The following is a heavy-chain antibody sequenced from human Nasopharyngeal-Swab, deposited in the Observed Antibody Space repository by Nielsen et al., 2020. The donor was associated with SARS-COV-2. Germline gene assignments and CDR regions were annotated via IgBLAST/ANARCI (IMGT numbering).Heavy chain of an antibody. V-gene: IGHV4-34*01. J-gene: IGHJ5*02. D-gene: IGHD3-22*01. CDR2: INHSGST. CDR1: GVSFSGYY. CDR3: ARGAQVSTDYYDSSGYANWFDP. Sequence: AETLSLTCAGYGVSFSGYYWSWIRQPPGKGLEWIGEINHSGSTNYNPSLKSRVTISVDTSKNQFSLKLSSVTAADTAVYYCARGAQVSTDYYDSSGYANWFDPWGQGTLVTVSS.